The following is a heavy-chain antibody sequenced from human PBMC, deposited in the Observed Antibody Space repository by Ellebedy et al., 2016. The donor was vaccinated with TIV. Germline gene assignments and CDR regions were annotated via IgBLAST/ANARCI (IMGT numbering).Heavy chain of an antibody. V-gene: IGHV4-34*01. J-gene: IGHJ4*02. CDR3: ARGRGTGRYYDSSGYRAFYFDY. Sequence: SETLSLXXTVSGGSFSGYYWSWIRQPPGKGLEWIGEINHSGSTKYNPSLKSRVTISVDTSKNQFSLKLSSVTAADTAVFYCARGRGTGRYYDSSGYRAFYFDYWGQGTLVTVSS. CDR1: GGSFSGYY. CDR2: INHSGST. D-gene: IGHD3-22*01.